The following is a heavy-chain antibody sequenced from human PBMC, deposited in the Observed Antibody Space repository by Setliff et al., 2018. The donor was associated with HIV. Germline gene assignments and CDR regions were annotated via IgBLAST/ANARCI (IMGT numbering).Heavy chain of an antibody. V-gene: IGHV1-69*02. CDR1: GGTFSSYT. CDR2: IIPILGIA. Sequence: ASVKVSCKASGGTFSSYTITWVRQAPGQGLEWMGRIIPILGIADYALKFQGRVSISADKSTSTAYMELSSLRSEDTAVFYCARAPSLVHDAFDIWGQGTMVTVSS. D-gene: IGHD3-10*01. CDR3: ARAPSLVHDAFDI. J-gene: IGHJ3*02.